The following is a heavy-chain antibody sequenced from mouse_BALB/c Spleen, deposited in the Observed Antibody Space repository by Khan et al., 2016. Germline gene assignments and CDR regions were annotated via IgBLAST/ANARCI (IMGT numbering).Heavy chain of an antibody. CDR3: ARYEGGFAY. J-gene: IGHJ3*01. Sequence: QVQLKQSGAELAKPGASVKMSCKASGYTFTSYWMHWVKQRPGQGLEWIGYINPSTGYTEYNQKFKDKATLTADKSSSTAYMQLRSLTSEDSAVYDCARYEGGFAYWGQGTLVTVSA. CDR2: INPSTGYT. V-gene: IGHV1-7*01. CDR1: GYTFTSYW. D-gene: IGHD2-3*01.